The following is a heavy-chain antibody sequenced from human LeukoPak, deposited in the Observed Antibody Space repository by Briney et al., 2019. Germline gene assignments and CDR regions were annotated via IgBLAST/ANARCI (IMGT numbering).Heavy chain of an antibody. D-gene: IGHD4-23*01. J-gene: IGHJ6*03. CDR3: ARVMTTVVTHGNYHYYYYMDV. V-gene: IGHV1-69*06. Sequence: GASVKVSCKASGGTFSSYAISWVRQAPGQGLEWMGGIIPIFGTANYAQKFQGRVTITADKSTSTAYMELSSLRSEDTAVYYCARVMTTVVTHGNYHYYYYMDVWGKGTTVTVSS. CDR2: IIPIFGTA. CDR1: GGTFSSYA.